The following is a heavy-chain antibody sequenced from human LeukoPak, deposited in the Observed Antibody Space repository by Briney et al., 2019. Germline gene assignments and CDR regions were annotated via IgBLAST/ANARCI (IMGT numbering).Heavy chain of an antibody. J-gene: IGHJ4*02. CDR2: MNPNSGTT. D-gene: IGHD5-12*01. V-gene: IGHV1-8*01. Sequence: GASVKVSCKASGYSFISYDINWVRQATGQGLEWLGWMNPNSGTTGYAQNFQGRVSMTRDTAISTAYLELSNLRSDDTAVYFCARNLARTGDFDYWRQGTLVTVSS. CDR1: GYSFISYD. CDR3: ARNLARTGDFDY.